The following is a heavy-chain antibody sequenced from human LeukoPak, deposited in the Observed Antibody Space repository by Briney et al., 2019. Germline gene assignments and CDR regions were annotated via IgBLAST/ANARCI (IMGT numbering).Heavy chain of an antibody. D-gene: IGHD1-1*01. J-gene: IGHJ4*02. Sequence: PGGSLRLSCAASGFTFSSYWMSWVRQAPGKGLEWVANIKQDGSEKYYVDSVKGRFTISRDNAKNTLYLQMNSLRPEDTATYYCARQPKVGRSVEGADYWGQGTLVTVSS. V-gene: IGHV3-7*01. CDR2: IKQDGSEK. CDR3: ARQPKVGRSVEGADY. CDR1: GFTFSSYW.